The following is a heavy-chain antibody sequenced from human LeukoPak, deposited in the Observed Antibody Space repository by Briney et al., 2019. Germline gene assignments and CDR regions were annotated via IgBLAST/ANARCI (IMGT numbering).Heavy chain of an antibody. D-gene: IGHD3-3*01. CDR1: GFTFSSYG. V-gene: IGHV3-30*18. Sequence: PGRSLRLSCAASGFTFSSYGMHWVRQAPGKGLEWVAVISYDGSNKYYADSVKGRFTISRDNSKSTLYLQMNSLRAEDTAVYYCAKQSGFGAFDIWGQGTMVTVSS. CDR2: ISYDGSNK. J-gene: IGHJ3*02. CDR3: AKQSGFGAFDI.